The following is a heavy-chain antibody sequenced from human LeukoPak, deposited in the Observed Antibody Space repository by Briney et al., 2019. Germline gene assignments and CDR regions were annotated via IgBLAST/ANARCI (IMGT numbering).Heavy chain of an antibody. CDR3: FPNWSGWKPDY. CDR2: ITSKTDGGAT. CDR1: GFTFSSYS. D-gene: IGHD3-3*01. J-gene: IGHJ4*02. Sequence: KPGGSLRLSCAASGFTFSSYSMNWVRQAPGKGLEWVGRITSKTDGGATSYAAPVKGRFTISRDDSKNTLYLQMNYLKTEDTAMYYCFPNWSGWKPDYWGQGIVVTVSS. V-gene: IGHV3-15*01.